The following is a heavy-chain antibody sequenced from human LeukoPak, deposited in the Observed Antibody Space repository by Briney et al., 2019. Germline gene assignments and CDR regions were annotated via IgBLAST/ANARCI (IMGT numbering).Heavy chain of an antibody. CDR3: AKDTEGYTYGYYYYGMDV. CDR2: ISGDSGST. CDR1: GFTFDDYA. J-gene: IGHJ6*02. D-gene: IGHD5-18*01. V-gene: IGHV3-43*02. Sequence: GGSLRLSCAASGFTFDDYAMHWVRQAPGKGLEWVSLISGDSGSTYYADSVKGRFTISRDNSKNSLYLQMNSLRNDDTALYYCAKDTEGYTYGYYYYGMDVWGQGTTVTVPS.